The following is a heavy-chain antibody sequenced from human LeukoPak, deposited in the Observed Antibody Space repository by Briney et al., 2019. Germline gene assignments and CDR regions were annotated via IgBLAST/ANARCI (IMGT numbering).Heavy chain of an antibody. CDR3: AREDSSGYYYGVRAFDI. CDR1: GGSISSGSYY. J-gene: IGHJ3*02. Sequence: PSETLSLTCTVSGGSISSGSYYWSWIRQPAGKGLEWIGRIYTSGSTNYNPSLKSRVTISVDTSKNQFSLKLSSVTAADTAVYYCAREDSSGYYYGVRAFDIWAQGTMVTVSS. D-gene: IGHD3-22*01. V-gene: IGHV4-61*02. CDR2: IYTSGST.